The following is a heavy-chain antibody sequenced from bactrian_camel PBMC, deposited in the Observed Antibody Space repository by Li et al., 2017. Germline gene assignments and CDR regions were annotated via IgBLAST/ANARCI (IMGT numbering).Heavy chain of an antibody. V-gene: IGHV3S40*01. CDR1: GFTFNNRY. CDR3: ATGCTQIRRGAIRPERYTN. CDR2: ILLGSTTT. D-gene: IGHD5*01. J-gene: IGHJ4*01. Sequence: VQLVESGGDSVQPGGSLRPSCVASGFTFNNRYIAFFRRAPGKEREAVAVILLGSTTTYYADSVKGRFSIAQDKRENTVYLQMSNLKFEDTAMYYCATGCTQIRRGAIRPERYTNWGQGTQVTVS.